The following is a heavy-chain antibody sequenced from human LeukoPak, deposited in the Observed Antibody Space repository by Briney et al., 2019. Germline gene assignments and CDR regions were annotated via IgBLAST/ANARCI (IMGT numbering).Heavy chain of an antibody. J-gene: IGHJ3*02. D-gene: IGHD2-2*02. CDR1: GYTFTGYH. CDR2: INPNSGGT. Sequence: ASVKVSCKASGYTFTGYHMHWVRQAPGQGLEWMGWINPNSGGTNYAQKFQGRVTMTRDTSISTAYMELSRLRSDDTAVYYCARERADCSSTSCYILAFDIWGQGTMVTVSS. V-gene: IGHV1-2*02. CDR3: ARERADCSSTSCYILAFDI.